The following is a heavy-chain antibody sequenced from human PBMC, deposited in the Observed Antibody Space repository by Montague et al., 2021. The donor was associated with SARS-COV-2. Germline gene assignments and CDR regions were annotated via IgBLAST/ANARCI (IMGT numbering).Heavy chain of an antibody. V-gene: IGHV3-21*01. J-gene: IGHJ6*02. Sequence: SLRLSCAASGFTFSSFSMNWVRQAPGKGLEWVASISSSSTYILYAESVRGRFTVSRDNAQNLLFLQMNSLRAEDTALYYCARFETSKFYSSGVDVWGQGTTVTVSS. CDR1: GFTFSSFS. D-gene: IGHD2-15*01. CDR2: ISSSSTYI. CDR3: ARFETSKFYSSGVDV.